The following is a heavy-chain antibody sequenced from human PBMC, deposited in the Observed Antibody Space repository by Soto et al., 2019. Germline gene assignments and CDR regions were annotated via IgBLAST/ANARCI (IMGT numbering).Heavy chain of an antibody. Sequence: SVNXSCKASGGTFSSYTISWVRQAPGQGLEWMGRIIPILGIANYAQKFQGRVTITADKSTSTAYMELSSLRSEDTAVYYCASIGSIAARKDFDYWGQGTLVTVSS. CDR3: ASIGSIAARKDFDY. J-gene: IGHJ4*02. D-gene: IGHD6-6*01. CDR2: IIPILGIA. CDR1: GGTFSSYT. V-gene: IGHV1-69*02.